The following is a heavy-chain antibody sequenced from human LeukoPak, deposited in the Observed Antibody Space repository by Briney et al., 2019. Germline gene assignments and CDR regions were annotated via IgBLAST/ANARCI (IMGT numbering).Heavy chain of an antibody. Sequence: GGSLRLSCAASGSTFSHAWMSWVRQAPGKGLEWVAVISYDGSNKYYADSVKGRFTISRDNSKNTLYLQMNSLRAEDTAVYYCAKSSGCDYWGQGTLVTVSS. CDR2: ISYDGSNK. CDR3: AKSSGCDY. V-gene: IGHV3-30*18. CDR1: GSTFSHAW. J-gene: IGHJ4*02. D-gene: IGHD6-19*01.